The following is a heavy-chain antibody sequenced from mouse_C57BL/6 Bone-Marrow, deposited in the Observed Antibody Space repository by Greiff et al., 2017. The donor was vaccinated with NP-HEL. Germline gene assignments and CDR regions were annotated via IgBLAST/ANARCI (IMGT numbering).Heavy chain of an antibody. CDR1: GFTFSSYA. CDR2: ISDGGSYT. J-gene: IGHJ4*01. V-gene: IGHV5-4*03. D-gene: IGHD2-4*01. CDR3: ARGAFYDYAAY. Sequence: EVKVEESGGGLVKPGGSLKLSCAASGFTFSSYAMSWVRQTPEKRLEWVATISDGGSYTYYPDNVKGRFTISRDNAKNNLYLQMSHLKSEDTAMYYCARGAFYDYAAYWGQGTSVTVSS.